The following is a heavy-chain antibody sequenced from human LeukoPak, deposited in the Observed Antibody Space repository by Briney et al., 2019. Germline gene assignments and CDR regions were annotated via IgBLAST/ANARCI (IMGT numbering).Heavy chain of an antibody. J-gene: IGHJ4*02. CDR2: IKSKSDGGTT. V-gene: IGHV3-15*01. CDR1: GFTFSSAW. Sequence: GGSLRLSCAASGFTFSSAWMSWFRQASGTGLEWVGRIKSKSDGGTTDYAAPVRGRFTISRDDSKNTVYLQMDSLKIEDTAVYYCTTVASWGQGTLVTVSS. CDR3: TTVAS.